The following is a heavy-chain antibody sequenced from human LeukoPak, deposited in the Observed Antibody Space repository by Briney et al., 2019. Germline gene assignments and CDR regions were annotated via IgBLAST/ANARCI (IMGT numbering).Heavy chain of an antibody. V-gene: IGHV5-51*01. J-gene: IGHJ5*02. Sequence: GESLKISCXGSGYSFTSYWIGWERQMPGKGLEWMGIIYPGDSDTRYSPSFQGQVTISADKSISTAYLQWSSLKASDTAMYYCARRIAAADKDWFDPWGQGTLVTVSS. CDR2: IYPGDSDT. CDR1: GYSFTSYW. CDR3: ARRIAAADKDWFDP. D-gene: IGHD6-13*01.